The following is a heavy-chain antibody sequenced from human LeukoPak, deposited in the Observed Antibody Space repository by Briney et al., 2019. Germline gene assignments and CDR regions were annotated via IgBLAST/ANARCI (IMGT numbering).Heavy chain of an antibody. V-gene: IGHV3-30*04. CDR2: ISYDGSNK. J-gene: IGHJ4*02. Sequence: GGSLRLSCAASGFTLSNYAMHWLRQAPGKGLEWVAVISYDGSNKYYADSVKGRFTISRDNSKNTLYLQMNSLRAEDTAVYYCARDGAYSSSSLRWDYWGQGTLVTVSS. D-gene: IGHD6-6*01. CDR3: ARDGAYSSSSLRWDY. CDR1: GFTLSNYA.